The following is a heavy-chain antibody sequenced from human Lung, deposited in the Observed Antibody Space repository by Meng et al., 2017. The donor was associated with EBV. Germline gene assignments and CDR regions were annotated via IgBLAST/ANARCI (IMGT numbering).Heavy chain of an antibody. V-gene: IGHV4-39*01. Sequence: QQQRQESGPGLVKPSETLSLTYTVSGGSISSSSYYWGWIRQPPGKGLEWIGSIYYSGSTYYNPSLKSRVTISVDTSKNQFSLKLSSVTAADTAVYYCASPLGILGIVDLWGRGTLVTVSS. CDR3: ASPLGILGIVDL. J-gene: IGHJ2*01. D-gene: IGHD7-27*01. CDR1: GGSISSSSYY. CDR2: IYYSGST.